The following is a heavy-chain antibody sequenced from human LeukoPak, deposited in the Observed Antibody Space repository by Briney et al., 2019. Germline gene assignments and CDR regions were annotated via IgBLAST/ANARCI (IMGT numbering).Heavy chain of an antibody. CDR3: ARRHYDSSRFDP. J-gene: IGHJ5*02. V-gene: IGHV4-59*01. CDR1: GGSISSYY. D-gene: IGHD3-22*01. CDR2: IYYTGST. Sequence: PSETLSLTCTVSGGSISSYYWSWIRQPPGKGLEWIGYIYYTGSTNYNPSLKSRVTILVDTSKNQFSLKLSSVTAADTAVYYCARRHYDSSRFDPWGQGTLVTVSS.